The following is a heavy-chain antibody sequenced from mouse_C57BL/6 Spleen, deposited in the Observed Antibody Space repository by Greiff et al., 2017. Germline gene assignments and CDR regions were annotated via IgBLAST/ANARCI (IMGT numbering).Heavy chain of an antibody. V-gene: IGHV1-55*01. CDR1: GYTFTSHW. CDR2: IYPGSGST. D-gene: IGHD1-1*01. Sequence: VQLQQSGAELVKPGASVKMSCKASGYTFTSHWITWVKQRPGQGLEWIGDIYPGSGSTNYNEKFKSKATLTVDTSSSTAYMQLSSLTSEDSAVYDGARERDYYGSSSCAYWGQGTLVTVSA. J-gene: IGHJ3*01. CDR3: ARERDYYGSSSCAY.